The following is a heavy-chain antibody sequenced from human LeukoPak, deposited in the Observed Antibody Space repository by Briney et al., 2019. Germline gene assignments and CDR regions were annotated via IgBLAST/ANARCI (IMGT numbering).Heavy chain of an antibody. CDR3: AREDEGGSYFDY. Sequence: GASVKVSCKASGGTFSSYAISWVRQAPGQGLEWMGRIIPILGIANYAQKFQGRVTITADKSTSTAYMELSSLRSEDTAVYYCAREDEGGSYFDYWGQGTLVTVSS. V-gene: IGHV1-69*04. D-gene: IGHD1-26*01. CDR1: GGTFSSYA. J-gene: IGHJ4*02. CDR2: IIPILGIA.